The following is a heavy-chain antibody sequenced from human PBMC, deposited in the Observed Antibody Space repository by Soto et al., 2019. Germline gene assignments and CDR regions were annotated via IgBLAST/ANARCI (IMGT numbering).Heavy chain of an antibody. D-gene: IGHD6-19*01. V-gene: IGHV3-23*01. Sequence: GGSLRLSCAASGFTFSSYAMSWVRQAPGKGLEWVSAISGSGGSTYYADSVKGRFTISRDNSKNTLYLQMNSLRAEDTAVYYCAKTIAVKPRFLAEYFQHWGQGTLVTVSS. CDR2: ISGSGGST. CDR1: GFTFSSYA. CDR3: AKTIAVKPRFLAEYFQH. J-gene: IGHJ1*01.